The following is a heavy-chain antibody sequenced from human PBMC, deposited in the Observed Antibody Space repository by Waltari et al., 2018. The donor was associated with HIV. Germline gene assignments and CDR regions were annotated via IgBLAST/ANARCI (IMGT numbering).Heavy chain of an antibody. CDR1: GGSIISGLYR. CDR3: ARDYGDYGMDV. V-gene: IGHV4-61*02. Sequence: QVQLHESGPGLVKPSQTLSLTCTVSGGSIISGLYRWRWIRQPAGKGLEWRGRLFTSGRTNYNPALESRVFISVDRSKNQLSLKLTSVTAADTAVYFCARDYGDYGMDVWGQGTTVTVSS. D-gene: IGHD3-10*01. J-gene: IGHJ6*02. CDR2: LFTSGRT.